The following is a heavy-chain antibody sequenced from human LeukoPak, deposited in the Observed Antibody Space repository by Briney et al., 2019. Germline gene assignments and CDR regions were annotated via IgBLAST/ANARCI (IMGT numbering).Heavy chain of an antibody. J-gene: IGHJ4*02. D-gene: IGHD1-26*01. V-gene: IGHV3-48*03. Sequence: QTGGSLRLSCAASGFTLSSYEMNWVRQAPGKGLEWVSYISSSGSTIYYADSVKGRFTISRDNSKSTLYLQMNSLRAEDTAVYYCAKRDGAIHFDYWGQGTLITVSS. CDR1: GFTLSSYE. CDR3: AKRDGAIHFDY. CDR2: ISSSGSTI.